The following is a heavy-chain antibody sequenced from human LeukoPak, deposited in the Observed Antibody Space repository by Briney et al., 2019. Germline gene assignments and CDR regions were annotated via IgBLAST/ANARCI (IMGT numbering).Heavy chain of an antibody. CDR3: ARDLITMVRGVMFYYYYGMDV. V-gene: IGHV3-30-3*01. CDR2: ISYDGSNK. Sequence: GGSLRLSCAASGFTLSTYSMNWVRRAPGKGLEWVAVISYDGSNKYYADSVKGRFTISRDNSKNTLYLQMNSLRAEDTAVYYCARDLITMVRGVMFYYYYGMDVWGQGTTVTVSS. D-gene: IGHD3-10*01. CDR1: GFTLSTYS. J-gene: IGHJ6*02.